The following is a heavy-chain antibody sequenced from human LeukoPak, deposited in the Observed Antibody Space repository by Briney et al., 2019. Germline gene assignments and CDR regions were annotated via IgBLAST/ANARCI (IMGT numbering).Heavy chain of an antibody. D-gene: IGHD3-10*01. J-gene: IGHJ4*02. Sequence: PSGTLSLTCTVSGASVSRNWWSWVRQPPGKGLEWIGEIHHSGGTNYNPSLKSRVTMSLDNSNNHFSLKLSSVTAADTAVYYCASQYYYGSGNYFDYWGQGTLVTVSS. CDR2: IHHSGGT. CDR1: GASVSRNW. V-gene: IGHV4-4*02. CDR3: ASQYYYGSGNYFDY.